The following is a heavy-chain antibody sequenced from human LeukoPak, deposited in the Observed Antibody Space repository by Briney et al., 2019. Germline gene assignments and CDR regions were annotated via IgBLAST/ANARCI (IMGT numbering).Heavy chain of an antibody. J-gene: IGHJ6*02. CDR1: GGSFSGYY. V-gene: IGHV4-59*01. CDR3: ARGGWGYYYYGMDV. D-gene: IGHD6-19*01. CDR2: IYYSGST. Sequence: PSETLSLTCAVYGGSFSGYYWSWIRQPPGKGLEWIGYIYYSGSTNYNPSLKSRVTISVDTSKNQFSLKLSSVTAADTAVYYCARGGWGYYYYGMDVWGQGTTVTVSS.